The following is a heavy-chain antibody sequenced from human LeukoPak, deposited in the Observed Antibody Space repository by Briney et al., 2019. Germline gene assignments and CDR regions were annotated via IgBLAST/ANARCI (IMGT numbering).Heavy chain of an antibody. CDR1: GFTFSSYS. CDR3: ARESEDTSGSIYDY. CDR2: ISSSSSYI. Sequence: GGSLRLSCAASGFTFSSYSMNWVRQAPGKGLEWASSISSSSSYIYYADSVKGRFTISRDNAKNSLYLQMNSLRAEDTAVYYCARESEDTSGSIYDYWGQGTLVTVS. J-gene: IGHJ4*02. D-gene: IGHD1-26*01. V-gene: IGHV3-21*01.